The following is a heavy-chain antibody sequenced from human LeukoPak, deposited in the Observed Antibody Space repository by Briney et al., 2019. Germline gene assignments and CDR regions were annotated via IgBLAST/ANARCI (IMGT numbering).Heavy chain of an antibody. V-gene: IGHV3-23*01. CDR1: GFTFSSYA. Sequence: GGSLRLSCAASGFTFSSYAMSWVRQAPGKGLEWVSAISGSGGSTYYADTVKGRFTISRDNSKNTLYLQMNSLRAEDTAVYYCARQKVYGMDVWGQGTTVTVSS. CDR3: ARQKVYGMDV. J-gene: IGHJ6*02. CDR2: ISGSGGST.